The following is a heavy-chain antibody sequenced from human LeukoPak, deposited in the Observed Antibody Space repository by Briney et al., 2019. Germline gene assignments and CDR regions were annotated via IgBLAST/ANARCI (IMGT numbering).Heavy chain of an antibody. CDR1: GFTFRSYS. CDR3: ARAVEDCSSTSCFYFDY. CDR2: ISSSSSYI. J-gene: IGHJ4*02. V-gene: IGHV3-21*01. Sequence: PGGSLGLSCAAPGFTFRSYSMNWVRQAPGKGLEWVSSISSSSSYIYYVDSVKGRFTISRDNAKNSLYLQMNSLRAEDTAVYYCARAVEDCSSTSCFYFDYWGQGTLVTVSS. D-gene: IGHD2-2*01.